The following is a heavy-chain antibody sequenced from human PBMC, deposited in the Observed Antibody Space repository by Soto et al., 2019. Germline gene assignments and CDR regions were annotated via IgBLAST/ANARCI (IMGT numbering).Heavy chain of an antibody. Sequence: GGSLRLSCAASGFTFSNAWMSWVRQAPGKGLEWVGRIKSKTDGGTTDYAAPVKGRFTISRDDSKNTLYLQMNSLKTEDTAVYYCTTSETPSLDYYDPYYFDYWGQGTLVTVSS. V-gene: IGHV3-15*01. CDR2: IKSKTDGGTT. J-gene: IGHJ4*02. D-gene: IGHD3-22*01. CDR1: GFTFSNAW. CDR3: TTSETPSLDYYDPYYFDY.